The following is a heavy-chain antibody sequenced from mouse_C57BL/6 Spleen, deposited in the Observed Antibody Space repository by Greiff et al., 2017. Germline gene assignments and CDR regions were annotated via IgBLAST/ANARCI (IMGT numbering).Heavy chain of an antibody. CDR2: ISGGGGNT. CDR3: ARHAREYFDY. J-gene: IGHJ2*01. V-gene: IGHV5-9*01. CDR1: GFTFSSYT. Sequence: EVQLVESGGGLVKPGGSLKLSCAASGFTFSSYTMSWVRQTPEKRLEWVATISGGGGNTYYPDSVKGRFTISRDNAKNTLYLQMSSLRSEDTALYDCARHAREYFDYWGQGTTLTVSS.